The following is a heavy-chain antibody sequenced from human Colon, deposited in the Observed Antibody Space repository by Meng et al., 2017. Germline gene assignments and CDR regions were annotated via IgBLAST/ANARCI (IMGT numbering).Heavy chain of an antibody. J-gene: IGHJ4*02. CDR1: GGPISSGDYY. V-gene: IGHV4-31*03. CDR3: ARHGGWHFDY. CDR2: FYFSGNT. D-gene: IGHD6-19*01. Sequence: QVQLQEAGPGLVKPSPTLSFTCTVSGGPISSGDYYWSWSRQHPGKGLEWIGYFYFSGNTYYNPSLKSRVSISVDTSKNRFSLNLSSVTAADTAVYYCARHGGWHFDYWGQGTLVTVSS.